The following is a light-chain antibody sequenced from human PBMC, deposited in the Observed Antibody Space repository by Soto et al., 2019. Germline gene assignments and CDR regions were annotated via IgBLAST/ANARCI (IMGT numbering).Light chain of an antibody. CDR1: QSIGSW. V-gene: IGKV1-5*01. CDR3: QQYNSYFPYT. Sequence: DIQMTQSPSTLSASVGDRVTITCRASQSIGSWLAWYQQKPGKAPKLLIYDASSLESGFPSRFSGSGSGTEFTLTISSLQPDDFGTYYCQQYNSYFPYTFGQGTKLEIK. CDR2: DAS. J-gene: IGKJ2*01.